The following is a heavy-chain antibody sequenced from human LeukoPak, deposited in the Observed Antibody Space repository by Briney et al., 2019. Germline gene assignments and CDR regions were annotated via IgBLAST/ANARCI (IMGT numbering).Heavy chain of an antibody. V-gene: IGHV3-30*18. CDR2: ISYDGRNT. D-gene: IGHD6-13*01. CDR1: RFSFRSYD. J-gene: IGHJ4*02. CDR3: AKDGQLGGSSWFTLYFDY. Sequence: PGGSLRLSCAASRFSFRSYDMHWVRQAPGKGLEWVAVISYDGRNTYYTDSVKGRFTISRDNSKNTLYLQMNSLRPEDTAVYYCAKDGQLGGSSWFTLYFDYWGQGTLVTVSS.